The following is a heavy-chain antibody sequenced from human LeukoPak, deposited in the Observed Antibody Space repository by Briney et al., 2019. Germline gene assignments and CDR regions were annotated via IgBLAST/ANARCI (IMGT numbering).Heavy chain of an antibody. CDR2: IWYDGSNK. Sequence: GGSLRLSCAASGFTFSSYGMHWVRQAPGKGLEWVAVIWYDGSNKYYADSVKGRFTISRDNSKNTLYLQMNSLRAEDTAVYYCARVGVVGDGYDLDYWGQGTLVTVSS. CDR3: ARVGVVGDGYDLDY. J-gene: IGHJ4*02. D-gene: IGHD5-24*01. V-gene: IGHV3-33*01. CDR1: GFTFSSYG.